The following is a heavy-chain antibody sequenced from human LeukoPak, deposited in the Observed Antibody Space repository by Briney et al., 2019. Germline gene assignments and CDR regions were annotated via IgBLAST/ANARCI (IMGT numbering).Heavy chain of an antibody. CDR1: GFTFSSYS. V-gene: IGHV3-21*01. J-gene: IGHJ5*02. CDR2: ISSSSSYI. Sequence: PGGSLRLSCAASGFTFSSYSMNWVRQAPGKGLEWVSSISSSSSYIYYADSVKGRFTISRDNAKNSLYLQMNSLRAEDTAVYYCAKDQEDSSGYYYENWFDPWGQGTLVTVSS. D-gene: IGHD3-22*01. CDR3: AKDQEDSSGYYYENWFDP.